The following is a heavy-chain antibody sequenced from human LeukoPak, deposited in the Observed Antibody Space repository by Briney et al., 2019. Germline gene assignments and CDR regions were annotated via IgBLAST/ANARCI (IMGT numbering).Heavy chain of an antibody. CDR2: ISSGGNTI. V-gene: IGHV3-48*03. D-gene: IGHD5-18*01. CDR1: GFTFSSYE. J-gene: IGHJ4*02. CDR3: AREGTAMVSFDY. Sequence: PGGSLRLSCAASGFTFSSYEMNWVRQAPGKGLEWDSYISSGGNTIYYADSVKGRFTISRDNAKNSLYLQMNSLRAEDTAVYYCAREGTAMVSFDYWGQGTLVTVSS.